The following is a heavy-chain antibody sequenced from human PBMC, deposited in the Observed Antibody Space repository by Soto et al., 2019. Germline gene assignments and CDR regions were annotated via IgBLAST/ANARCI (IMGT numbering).Heavy chain of an antibody. CDR3: ARAYGDYPYYYYYGMDV. V-gene: IGHV1-18*01. J-gene: IGHJ6*02. D-gene: IGHD4-17*01. Sequence: ASVKVSCKASGYTITSYGISWVRQAPGQGLEWMGWISAYNGNTNYAQKLQGRVTMTTDTSTSTAYMELRSLRSDDTAVYYCARAYGDYPYYYYYGMDVWGQGTTVTVSS. CDR2: ISAYNGNT. CDR1: GYTITSYG.